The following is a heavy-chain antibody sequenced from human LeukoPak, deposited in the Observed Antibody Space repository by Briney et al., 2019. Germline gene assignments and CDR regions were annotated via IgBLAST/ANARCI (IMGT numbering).Heavy chain of an antibody. CDR3: ARGEKPYDY. Sequence: GASVTVSCKTSGYTFTHYVISWVRQAPGQGLEWMGWINAYNGNTNDAQKFQGRVTMTTDTSTSTAYMELRSLRSDDTAVYYCARGEKPYDYWGQGTLVSVSS. J-gene: IGHJ4*02. CDR1: GYTFTHYV. CDR2: INAYNGNT. D-gene: IGHD1-26*01. V-gene: IGHV1-18*01.